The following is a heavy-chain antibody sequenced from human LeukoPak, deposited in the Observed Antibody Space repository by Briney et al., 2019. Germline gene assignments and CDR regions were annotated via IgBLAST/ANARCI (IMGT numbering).Heavy chain of an antibody. J-gene: IGHJ4*02. CDR3: AQDLGAGGYFDY. Sequence: GGSLRLSCAAPGFTFSNFAMHWVRQAPGKGLEWVAFIRYDGSVKYYADSVKGRFTISRDNSKNTLYLQMNSLRVEDTAVYYCAQDLGAGGYFDYWGQGTLVTVSS. CDR2: IRYDGSVK. CDR1: GFTFSNFA. D-gene: IGHD3-10*01. V-gene: IGHV3-30*02.